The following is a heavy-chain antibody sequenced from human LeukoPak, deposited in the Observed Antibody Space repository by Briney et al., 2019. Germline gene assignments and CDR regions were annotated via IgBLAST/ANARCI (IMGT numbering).Heavy chain of an antibody. V-gene: IGHV3-7*01. CDR3: ARSPYYYDSSGYQY. D-gene: IGHD3-22*01. J-gene: IGHJ4*02. CDR2: IKQDGSEK. Sequence: GGSLRLSCAASGFTFSSYWMSWVRQAPGKGLEWVANIKQDGSEKYYVDSVKGRFTISRDNAKNSLYLQMNSLRAEDTAVYYCARSPYYYDSSGYQYWGQGTLVTVSS. CDR1: GFTFSSYW.